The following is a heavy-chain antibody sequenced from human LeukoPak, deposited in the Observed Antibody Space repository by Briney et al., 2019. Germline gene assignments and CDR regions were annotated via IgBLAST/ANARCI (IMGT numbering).Heavy chain of an antibody. CDR2: INPNSGGT. CDR1: GYTFTGYY. J-gene: IGHJ3*02. Sequence: ASVKVSCKASGYTFTGYYMHWVRQAPGQELEWMGRINPNSGGTNYAQKFQGRVTMTRDTSISTAYMELSRLRSDDTAVYYCRITMVRGVIGGAFDIWGQGTMVTVSS. D-gene: IGHD3-10*01. CDR3: RITMVRGVIGGAFDI. V-gene: IGHV1-2*06.